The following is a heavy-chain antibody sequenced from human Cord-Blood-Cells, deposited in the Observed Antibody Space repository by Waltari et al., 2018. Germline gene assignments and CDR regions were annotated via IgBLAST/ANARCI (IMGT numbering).Heavy chain of an antibody. Sequence: QVQLVQSGAEVKKPGSSVKVSCKASGGTFSSYTISWVRQAPGQGLEWMGRIIPSLGIANYAQKFQGRVTITADKSTSTAYMELSSLRSEDTAVYYCASNYYDSSGYYYARFDYWGQGTLVTVSS. CDR1: GGTFSSYT. CDR2: IIPSLGIA. J-gene: IGHJ4*02. D-gene: IGHD3-22*01. CDR3: ASNYYDSSGYYYARFDY. V-gene: IGHV1-69*02.